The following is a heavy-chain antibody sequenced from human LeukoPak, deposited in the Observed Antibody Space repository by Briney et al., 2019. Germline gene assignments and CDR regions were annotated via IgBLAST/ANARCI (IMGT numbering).Heavy chain of an antibody. D-gene: IGHD3-16*01. CDR2: ISDDGRKK. J-gene: IGHJ4*02. Sequence: GGSLRLSCAASGFTVSSYWMHWVRQAPGKGLEWVAVISDDGRKKYYADSVKGRFTISRDNSKNTLYLQMNSLRAEDTAVYYCAKDSKNYAIDYWGQGTLVTVSS. CDR3: AKDSKNYAIDY. V-gene: IGHV3-30*18. CDR1: GFTVSSYW.